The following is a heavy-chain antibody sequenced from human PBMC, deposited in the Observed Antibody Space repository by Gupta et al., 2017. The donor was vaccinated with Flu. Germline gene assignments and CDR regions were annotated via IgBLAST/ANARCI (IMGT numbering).Heavy chain of an antibody. V-gene: IGHV3-23*01. CDR1: GFTFSNYA. CDR2: ISGGAGGST. J-gene: IGHJ4*02. Sequence: EVQLLESGGGLVQPGGSLRLSCAASGFTFSNYAMTWVRQAPGKGLEWVSTISGGAGGSTFYADSVKGRFTISRDNSKSTVYLQMNSLRAEGTAIYYCAKGGHTSPFDYWGQGTLVTVAS. CDR3: AKGGHTSPFDY. D-gene: IGHD3-3*01.